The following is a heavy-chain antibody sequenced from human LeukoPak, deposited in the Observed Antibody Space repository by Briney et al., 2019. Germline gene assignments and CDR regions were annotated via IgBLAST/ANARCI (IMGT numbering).Heavy chain of an antibody. D-gene: IGHD3-22*01. CDR2: INHNSCCT. J-gene: IGHJ4*02. CDR1: GDTFTGYY. CDR3: ASVSGYDSSGYYYSNY. Sequence: ASVKVSCKESGDTFTGYYMHWGRQAPGQGVEWVGRINHNSCCTNYAQKFQGRVTMTRDPSISTAYMELSRLRSDDTAVYYCASVSGYDSSGYYYSNYWGQGTLVTVSS. V-gene: IGHV1-2*06.